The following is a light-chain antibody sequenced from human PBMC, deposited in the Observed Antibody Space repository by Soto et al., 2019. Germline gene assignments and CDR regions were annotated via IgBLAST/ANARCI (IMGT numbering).Light chain of an antibody. J-gene: IGKJ5*01. CDR1: QNVGSN. Sequence: EIVMTQSPATLSVSQGERATLSCRASQNVGSNLAWYQQKPGRAPRLLIYGASTRATGIPARFSGSGSVTEFTLTISSLQSEDFAVYYCQQYNNWPITFGQGTRLEIK. CDR3: QQYNNWPIT. V-gene: IGKV3D-15*01. CDR2: GAS.